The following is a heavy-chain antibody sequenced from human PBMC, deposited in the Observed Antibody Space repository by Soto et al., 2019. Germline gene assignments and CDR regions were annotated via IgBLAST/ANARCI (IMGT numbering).Heavy chain of an antibody. CDR3: ARHGPTLHYGWFDP. CDR2: IIPIFGTA. V-gene: IGHV1-69*12. CDR1: GGTFSSYA. D-gene: IGHD4-17*01. Sequence: QVQLVQSGAEVKKPGSSVKVSCKASGGTFSSYAISWVRQAPGQGLEWMGGIIPIFGTANYAQKFQGRVTXIAREXXSTAYMELSSLRSEDTAVYYWARHGPTLHYGWFDPWGQGTLVTVSS. J-gene: IGHJ5*02.